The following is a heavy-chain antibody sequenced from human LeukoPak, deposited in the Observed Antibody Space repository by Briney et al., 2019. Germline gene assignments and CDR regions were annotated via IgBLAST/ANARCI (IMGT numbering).Heavy chain of an antibody. Sequence: SETLSLTCTVSGGSISSSSYYWGWIRQPPGKGLELIGSIYYSGSTYYNPSLKSRVTISVDTSKNQFSLKLSSVTAADSDVYYCARHALSRSHDFDYCGQGTLATVSS. CDR3: ARHALSRSHDFDY. V-gene: IGHV4-39*01. CDR1: GGSISSSSYY. D-gene: IGHD6-6*01. CDR2: IYYSGST. J-gene: IGHJ4*02.